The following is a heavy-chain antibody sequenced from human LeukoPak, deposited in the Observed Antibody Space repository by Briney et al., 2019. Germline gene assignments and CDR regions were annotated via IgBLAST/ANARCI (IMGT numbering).Heavy chain of an antibody. V-gene: IGHV4-34*01. CDR2: INHSRST. Sequence: SETLSLTCAVYGGSFSGYYWSWIRQPPGKGLEWIGEINHSRSTNYNPSLKSRVTISVDTSKNQFSLKLSSVTAADTAVYYCARGRGITGGYFDYWGQGTLVTVSS. CDR3: ARGRGITGGYFDY. CDR1: GGSFSGYY. D-gene: IGHD1-20*01. J-gene: IGHJ4*02.